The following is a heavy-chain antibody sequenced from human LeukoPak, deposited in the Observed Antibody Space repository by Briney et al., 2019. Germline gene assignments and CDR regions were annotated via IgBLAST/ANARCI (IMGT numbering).Heavy chain of an antibody. D-gene: IGHD2-2*01. CDR2: ISSSSSYI. Sequence: AGGSLRLSCEASGFTFRSYGMHWVRQAPGKGLEWVSSISSSSSYISYTDSVRGRFTISRDNAKNSLYLQMNSLRAEDTAMYYCSSGRGSTSNYYMDVWGKGTTVTVSS. CDR3: SSGRGSTSNYYMDV. CDR1: GFTFRSYG. V-gene: IGHV3-21*01. J-gene: IGHJ6*03.